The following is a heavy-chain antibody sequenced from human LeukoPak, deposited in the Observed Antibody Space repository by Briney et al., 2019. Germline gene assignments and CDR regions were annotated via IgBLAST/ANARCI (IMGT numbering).Heavy chain of an antibody. CDR1: GFTVSSNY. J-gene: IGHJ3*02. V-gene: IGHV3-66*01. Sequence: GGSLRLSCAASGFTVSSNYMSWVRQAPGKGLEWVSVIYSGGSTYYADSVKGRFTISRDNSKNTLYLQMNSLRAEDTAVYYCARDVEMATMDAFDIWGQGTMVTVSS. CDR2: IYSGGST. D-gene: IGHD5-24*01. CDR3: ARDVEMATMDAFDI.